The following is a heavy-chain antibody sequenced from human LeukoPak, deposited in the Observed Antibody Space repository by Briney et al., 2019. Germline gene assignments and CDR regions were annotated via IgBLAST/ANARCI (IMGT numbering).Heavy chain of an antibody. CDR2: ISYDGSNK. D-gene: IGHD3-10*01. CDR3: AGGWLSITMVRGAPRSYGMDV. CDR1: GFTFSSYA. J-gene: IGHJ6*02. V-gene: IGHV3-30-3*01. Sequence: GGSLRLSCAASGFTFSSYAMHWVRQAPGKGLEWVAVISYDGSNKYHADSVKGRFTISRDNSKNTLYLQMNSLRAEDTAVYYCAGGWLSITMVRGAPRSYGMDVWGQGTTVTVSS.